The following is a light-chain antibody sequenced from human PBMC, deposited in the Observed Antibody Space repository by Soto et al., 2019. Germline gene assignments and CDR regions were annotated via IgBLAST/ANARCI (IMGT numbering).Light chain of an antibody. CDR3: SSYTSSDSPVV. CDR1: SSNVGGYNY. CDR2: DVS. V-gene: IGLV2-14*01. Sequence: QSVVTQPASVSGSPGQSITISCTGTSSNVGGYNYVSWYQQHPGKAPKLMIYDVSNRPSGVSNRFSGSKSGNTASLTISGLQAEDEADYYCSSYTSSDSPVVFGGGTKLTVL. J-gene: IGLJ2*01.